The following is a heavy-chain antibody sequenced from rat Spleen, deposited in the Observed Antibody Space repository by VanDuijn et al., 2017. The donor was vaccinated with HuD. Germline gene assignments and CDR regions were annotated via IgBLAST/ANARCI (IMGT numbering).Heavy chain of an antibody. CDR1: GFSLSTYN. J-gene: IGHJ2*01. V-gene: IGHV2-30*01. D-gene: IGHD1-4*01. CDR2: IWTGGDT. Sequence: QVQLKESGPGLVQPSQTLSLTCTVSGFSLSTYNVHWIRQPTGKGLEWMGMIWTGGDTDYNSALRSRLSISRDTAKSQVFLKMNSLQTEDIATYYCTREGGTTRGYWGQGVMVTVSS. CDR3: TREGGTTRGY.